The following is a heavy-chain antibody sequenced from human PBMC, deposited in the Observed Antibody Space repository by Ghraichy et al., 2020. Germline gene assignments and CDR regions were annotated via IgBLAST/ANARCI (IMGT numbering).Heavy chain of an antibody. CDR3: ARISTAYCSGGSCPPSPDSRYYGMDV. J-gene: IGHJ6*04. Sequence: SGPTLVKPTQTLTLTCTFSGFSLSTSGMCVSWIRQPPGKALEWLALIDWDDDKYYSTSLKTRLTISKDTSKNQVVLTMTNMDPVDKATYYCARISTAYCSGGSCPPSPDSRYYGMDVWGKGTTVTVSS. CDR1: GFSLSTSGMC. D-gene: IGHD2-15*01. V-gene: IGHV2-70*01. CDR2: IDWDDDK.